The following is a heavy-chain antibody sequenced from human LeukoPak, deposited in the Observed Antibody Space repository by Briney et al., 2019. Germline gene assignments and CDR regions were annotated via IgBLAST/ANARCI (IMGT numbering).Heavy chain of an antibody. CDR1: GFTFDDYA. D-gene: IGHD1-26*01. CDR2: ISWNSGSI. CDR3: AKGVVNSGSYYGLDY. J-gene: IGHJ4*02. Sequence: GRSLRLSCAASGFTFDDYAMHWVRQAPGKGLEWVSGISWNSGSIGYADSVKGRFTISRDNAKNSLYLQMNSLRAEDTALYYCAKGVVNSGSYYGLDYWGQGTLVTVSS. V-gene: IGHV3-9*01.